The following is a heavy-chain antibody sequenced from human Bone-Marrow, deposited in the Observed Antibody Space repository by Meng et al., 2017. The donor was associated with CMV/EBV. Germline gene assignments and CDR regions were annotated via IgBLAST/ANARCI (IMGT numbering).Heavy chain of an antibody. Sequence: GGSLRLSCAASGFTFDDYTMHWVRQAPGKGLEWVSLISWDGGSTYYADSVKGRFTISRDNSKNSLYLQMNSLRTEDTALYYCAVNIAANEGSYYFAYWGPGPLVTGSS. D-gene: IGHD6-13*01. CDR1: GFTFDDYT. CDR2: ISWDGGST. CDR3: AVNIAANEGSYYFAY. J-gene: IGHJ4*02. V-gene: IGHV3-43*01.